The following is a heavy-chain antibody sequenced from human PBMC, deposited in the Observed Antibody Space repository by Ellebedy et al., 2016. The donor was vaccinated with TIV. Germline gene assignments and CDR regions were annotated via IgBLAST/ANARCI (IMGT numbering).Heavy chain of an antibody. D-gene: IGHD1-14*01. CDR1: GFTFSSYA. CDR2: ISGTVGST. Sequence: GESLKISCAASGFTFSSYAMNWVRQAPGKGLEWVSIISGTVGSTNYADSVKGRFTISRDNSKNMLYLQMNSLRAEDPAIYYCAKSPSRKPGLLDYWGQGTLVTVSS. J-gene: IGHJ4*02. CDR3: AKSPSRKPGLLDY. V-gene: IGHV3-23*01.